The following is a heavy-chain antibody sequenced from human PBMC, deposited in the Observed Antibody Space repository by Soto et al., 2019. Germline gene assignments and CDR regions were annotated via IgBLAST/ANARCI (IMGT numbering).Heavy chain of an antibody. CDR1: GFTFRSYE. D-gene: IGHD3-22*01. J-gene: IGHJ4*02. CDR3: ARAYYYESSGYEYYFDS. Sequence: PWWSLRLSCASSGFTFRSYEMNWVRQAPRKGLEWVSYISSSGDTIYYADSVKGRFTISRDNAKNSLYLQMNSLRAEDTAVYYCARAYYYESSGYEYYFDSWGQGTLVTVSS. V-gene: IGHV3-48*03. CDR2: ISSSGDTI.